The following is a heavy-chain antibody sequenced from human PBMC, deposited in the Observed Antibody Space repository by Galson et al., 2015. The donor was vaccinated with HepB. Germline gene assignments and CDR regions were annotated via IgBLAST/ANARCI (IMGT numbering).Heavy chain of an antibody. J-gene: IGHJ4*02. CDR2: IRSKATNYAA. D-gene: IGHD5-12*01. CDR1: GFTFSGSA. Sequence: SLRLSCAASGFTFSGSAMHWVRQTSGKGPEWIGHIRSKATNYAALYVPSVKGRFTISRDDSRNMAYLHMRSLKTDDTAVYYCVRSGDFSGYSSRWGQGTLVTVSS. CDR3: VRSGDFSGYSSR. V-gene: IGHV3-73*01.